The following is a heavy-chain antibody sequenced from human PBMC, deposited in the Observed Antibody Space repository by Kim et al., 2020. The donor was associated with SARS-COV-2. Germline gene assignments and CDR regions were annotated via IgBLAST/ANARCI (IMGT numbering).Heavy chain of an antibody. J-gene: IGHJ2*01. V-gene: IGHV6-1*01. CDR3: ARGPDSWYFDL. CDR2: N. Sequence: NDYAVSVKSRITINPDTSKNQFSLQLNSVTPEDTAVYYCARGPDSWYFDLWGRGTLVTVSS.